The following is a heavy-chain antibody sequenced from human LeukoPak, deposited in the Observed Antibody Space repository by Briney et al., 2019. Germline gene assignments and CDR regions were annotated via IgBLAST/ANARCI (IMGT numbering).Heavy chain of an antibody. CDR1: GGSISSFY. CDR3: ARDSGTTGEVKFDP. Sequence: SETLSLTGSVSGGSISSFYCNWMRQPAGKGLDWIGRIYTSGTTTYNPSLKSRVTMSVDTSKNQFSLKLSSVTAADAAVYYCARDSGTTGEVKFDPWGQETLVTVSS. J-gene: IGHJ5*02. D-gene: IGHD3-10*01. CDR2: IYTSGTT. V-gene: IGHV4-4*07.